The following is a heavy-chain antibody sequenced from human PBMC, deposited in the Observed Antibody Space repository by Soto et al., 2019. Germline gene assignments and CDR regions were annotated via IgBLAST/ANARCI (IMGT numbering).Heavy chain of an antibody. D-gene: IGHD1-26*01. CDR1: GHTFTSYD. CDR3: ARPLRGGSLFSY. CDR2: MNPNSGNT. J-gene: IGHJ4*02. V-gene: IGHV1-8*01. Sequence: ALVKVSCKTTGHTFTSYDINWVRQATGQGLEWMGWMNPNSGNTVYAQKFQGRVTMTRNTSISTAYMELSSLRSEDTAVYYCARPLRGGSLFSYWGQAILVT.